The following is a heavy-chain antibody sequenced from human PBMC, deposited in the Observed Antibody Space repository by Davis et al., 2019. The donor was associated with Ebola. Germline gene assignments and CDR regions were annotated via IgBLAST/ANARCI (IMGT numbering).Heavy chain of an antibody. J-gene: IGHJ4*02. CDR3: ARTVDCDF. V-gene: IGHV3-11*01. CDR2: ISKNGDTI. Sequence: GGSLRFSCTGSGFTFSDYYMSWIRQAPGKGLEWVSYISKNGDTIFYADSVKGRFTISRDNAKNSVYLQMTSLRAEDTAVYYCARTVDCDFWGQGSLVTVSS. D-gene: IGHD4-11*01. CDR1: GFTFSDYY.